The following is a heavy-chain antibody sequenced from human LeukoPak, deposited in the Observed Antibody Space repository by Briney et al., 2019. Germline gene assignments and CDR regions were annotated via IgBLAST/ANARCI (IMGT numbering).Heavy chain of an antibody. CDR3: TRASGYSSGAVGY. J-gene: IGHJ4*02. CDR2: ISWNSGSI. V-gene: IGHV3-9*03. CDR1: GFTFDDHG. D-gene: IGHD5-18*01. Sequence: PGGSLRLSCAASGFTFDDHGMHWVRQAPGKGLEWVSGISWNSGSIGYADSVKGRFTISRDNAKDSLYLQMNSLRVEDMGLYYCTRASGYSSGAVGYWGQGTLVTVSS.